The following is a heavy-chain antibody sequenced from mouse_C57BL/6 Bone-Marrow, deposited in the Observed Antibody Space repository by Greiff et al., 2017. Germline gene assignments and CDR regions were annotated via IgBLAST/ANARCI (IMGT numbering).Heavy chain of an antibody. CDR3: ARNWGWLLRGWYFDV. J-gene: IGHJ1*03. CDR2: IWTGGGT. V-gene: IGHV2-9-1*01. D-gene: IGHD2-3*01. Sequence: VQVVESGPGLVAPSQSLSITCTVSGFSLTSYAISWVRQPPGKGLEWLGVIWTGGGTNYNSALKSRLSISKDNSKSQVFLKMNSLQTDDTARYYCARNWGWLLRGWYFDVWGTGTTVTVSS. CDR1: GFSLTSYA.